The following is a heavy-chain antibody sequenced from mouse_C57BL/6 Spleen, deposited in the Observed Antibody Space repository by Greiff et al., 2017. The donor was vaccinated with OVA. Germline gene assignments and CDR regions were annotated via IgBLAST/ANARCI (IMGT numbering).Heavy chain of an antibody. CDR3: ARSTTVVAEYFDV. D-gene: IGHD1-1*01. V-gene: IGHV1-54*01. Sequence: QVQLKESGAELVRPGTSVKVSCKASGYAFTNYLIEWVKQRPGQGLEWIGVINPGSGGTNYNEKFKGKATLTADKSSSTAYMQLSSLTSEDSAVYFCARSTTVVAEYFDVWGTGTTVTVAS. CDR1: GYAFTNYL. CDR2: INPGSGGT. J-gene: IGHJ1*03.